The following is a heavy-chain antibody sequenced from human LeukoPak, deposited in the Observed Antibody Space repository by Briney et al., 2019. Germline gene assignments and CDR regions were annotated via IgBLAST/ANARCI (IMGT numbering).Heavy chain of an antibody. CDR1: GGSISSYY. V-gene: IGHV4-59*08. Sequence: SETLSLTCTVSGGSISSYYWSWIRQPPGKGLEWIGSIYHSGSTYYNPSLKSRVTISVDTSKNQFSLKLSSVTAADTAVYYCASGAVRGYSYGYFDYWGQGTLVTVSS. CDR3: ASGAVRGYSYGYFDY. CDR2: IYHSGST. J-gene: IGHJ4*02. D-gene: IGHD5-18*01.